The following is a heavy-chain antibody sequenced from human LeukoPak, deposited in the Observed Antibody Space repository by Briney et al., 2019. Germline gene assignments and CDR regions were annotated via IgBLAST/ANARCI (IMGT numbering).Heavy chain of an antibody. CDR2: IKQDGSEK. Sequence: PGGSLRLSCAASGFTFSSYWMSWVRQAPGKGLEWVANIKQDGSEKYYVDSVKGRFTISRDNAKNSLYLQMNSLRAEDTAVYYCARETGYSSGRWGGNFDYWGQGTLVTISS. J-gene: IGHJ4*02. V-gene: IGHV3-7*01. CDR3: ARETGYSSGRWGGNFDY. D-gene: IGHD6-19*01. CDR1: GFTFSSYW.